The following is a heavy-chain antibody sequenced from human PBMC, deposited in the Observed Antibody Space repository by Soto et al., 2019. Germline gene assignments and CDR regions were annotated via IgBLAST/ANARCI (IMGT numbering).Heavy chain of an antibody. V-gene: IGHV4-39*01. CDR1: GGSISSSRYY. D-gene: IGHD2-15*01. Sequence: SETLSLSCTVSGGSISSSRYYWGWIRQPPGKGLEWIGSIYYSGSTYYNPSLKSRVTISVDTSKNQFSLKLSSVTAADTAVYYCASSPNIVLVVAATDNGFFDTWGQGTMVT. CDR2: IYYSGST. J-gene: IGHJ3*02. CDR3: ASSPNIVLVVAATDNGFFDT.